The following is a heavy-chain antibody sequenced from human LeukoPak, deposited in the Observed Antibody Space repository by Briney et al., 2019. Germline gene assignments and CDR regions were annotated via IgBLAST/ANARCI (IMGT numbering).Heavy chain of an antibody. CDR1: GYSFTSYW. D-gene: IGHD4-17*01. CDR2: IYPGDSDT. CDR3: ARGDYGDYVGGASNY. Sequence: GESLEISCKGSGYSFTSYWIGWVRQMPGKGLEWMGIIYPGDSDTRYSPSFQGQVTISADKSISTAYLQWSSLKASDTAMYYCARGDYGDYVGGASNYWGQGTLVTVSS. J-gene: IGHJ4*02. V-gene: IGHV5-51*01.